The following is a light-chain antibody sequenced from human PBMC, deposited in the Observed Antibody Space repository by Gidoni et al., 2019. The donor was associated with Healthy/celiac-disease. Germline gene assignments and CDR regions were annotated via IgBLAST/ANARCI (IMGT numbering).Light chain of an antibody. J-gene: IGKJ4*01. CDR2: GAS. Sequence: EIVLTQSPGTLSLSPGERATLSCRASKSVSSSYLAWYQPKPGQAPRPLIYGASSRATCIPDRFSGSGSGTDFTLTLSRLEPEDFAVYYCQQYGSSPPLTFGGGTKVEIK. CDR3: QQYGSSPPLT. CDR1: KSVSSSY. V-gene: IGKV3-20*01.